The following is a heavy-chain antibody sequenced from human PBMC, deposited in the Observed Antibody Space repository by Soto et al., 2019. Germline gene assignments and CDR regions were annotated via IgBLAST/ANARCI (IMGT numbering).Heavy chain of an antibody. CDR2: INQYGSEK. V-gene: IGHV3-7*05. CDR1: GFAFTSYW. D-gene: IGHD1-7*01. CDR3: VREGFRLSGTLSTFDY. J-gene: IGHJ4*02. Sequence: GGSLRLSCAASGFAFTSYWMSWVRQAPGKGLEWVANINQYGSEKYYVDSVKGRFTISRDNAKNSLYLQMNSLRAEDTAVYYCVREGFRLSGTLSTFDYWGQGTLVTVSS.